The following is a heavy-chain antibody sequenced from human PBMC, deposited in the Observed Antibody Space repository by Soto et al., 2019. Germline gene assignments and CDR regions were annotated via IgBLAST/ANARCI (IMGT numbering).Heavy chain of an antibody. Sequence: PSETLSLTCTVSGGSISSYYWSWIRQPPGKGLEWIGYIYYSGSTNYNPSLKSRVTISVDTSKNQFSLKLSSVTAADTAVYYCARCLNYDFWSGYYSPYYYYYMDVWGKGTTVTVSS. V-gene: IGHV4-59*01. D-gene: IGHD3-3*01. CDR1: GGSISSYY. CDR2: IYYSGST. J-gene: IGHJ6*03. CDR3: ARCLNYDFWSGYYSPYYYYYMDV.